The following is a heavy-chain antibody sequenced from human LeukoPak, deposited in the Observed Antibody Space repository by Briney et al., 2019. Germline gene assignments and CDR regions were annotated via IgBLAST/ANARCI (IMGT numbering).Heavy chain of an antibody. CDR1: GYTFTDHG. V-gene: IGHV1-46*01. D-gene: IGHD6-13*01. CDR3: ARSWGNWFDP. CDR2: INPSGGST. J-gene: IGHJ5*02. Sequence: GASVKVSRKASGYTFTDHGINWVRQAPGQGLEWMGIINPSGGSTSYAQKFQGRVTMTRDTSTSTVYMELSSLRSEDTAVYYCARSWGNWFDPWGQGTLVTVSS.